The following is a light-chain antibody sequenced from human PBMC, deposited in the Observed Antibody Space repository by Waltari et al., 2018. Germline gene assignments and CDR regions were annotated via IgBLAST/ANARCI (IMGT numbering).Light chain of an antibody. CDR3: SSYAGSNNFV. CDR2: EVT. Sequence: QSALTQPPSASGSPGQSVTISCTGTSSDVGGYNYVSWYQQHPGKAPKLMIYEVTKRPSGVPDRFSGSKSGNTASLTVSGLQAEDEAEYFCSSYAGSNNFVFGSGTDVNVL. CDR1: SSDVGGYNY. J-gene: IGLJ1*01. V-gene: IGLV2-8*01.